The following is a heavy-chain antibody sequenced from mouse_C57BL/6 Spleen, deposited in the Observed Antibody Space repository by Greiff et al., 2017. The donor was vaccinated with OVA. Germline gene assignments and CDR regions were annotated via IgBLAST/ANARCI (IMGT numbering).Heavy chain of an antibody. Sequence: VQLMESGGGLVKPGGSLKLSCAASGFTFSDYGMHWVRQAPEKGLEWVAYISSGSSSTYYADTVKGRFTISRDNAKNTLFLQMTSLRSEATAMYYCARRSYGSSYGWFADWGQGTLVTVSA. CDR1: GFTFSDYG. J-gene: IGHJ3*01. V-gene: IGHV5-17*01. CDR3: ARRSYGSSYGWFAD. CDR2: ISSGSSST. D-gene: IGHD1-1*01.